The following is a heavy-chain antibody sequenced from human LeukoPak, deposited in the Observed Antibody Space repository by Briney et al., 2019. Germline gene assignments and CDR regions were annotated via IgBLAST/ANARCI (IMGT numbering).Heavy chain of an antibody. CDR2: ISGSGGST. J-gene: IGHJ4*02. V-gene: IGHV3-23*01. CDR1: GFTFSSYA. Sequence: PGGSLRLSCAASGFTFSSYAMSWVRQAPGKGLEWVSAISGSGGSTYYADSVKGRSTISRDNSKNTLYLQMNSLRAEDTAVYYCAFSGYSGYDPIDYWGQGTLVTVSS. D-gene: IGHD5-12*01. CDR3: AFSGYSGYDPIDY.